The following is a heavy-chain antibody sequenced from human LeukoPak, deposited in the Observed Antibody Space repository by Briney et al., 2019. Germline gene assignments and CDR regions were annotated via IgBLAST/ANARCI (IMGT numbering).Heavy chain of an antibody. Sequence: TSETLSLTCTVSGGSISSGGYYWSWVRQHPEKGLEWISYIYYSGTAYYNPSLKSRVTMSVDTSKNQFSLKLDSVTAADTAVYYCARFSNDHGVKFDYWGQGTLVTVSS. CDR1: GGSISSGGYY. CDR2: IYYSGTA. D-gene: IGHD4-17*01. J-gene: IGHJ4*02. V-gene: IGHV4-31*03. CDR3: ARFSNDHGVKFDY.